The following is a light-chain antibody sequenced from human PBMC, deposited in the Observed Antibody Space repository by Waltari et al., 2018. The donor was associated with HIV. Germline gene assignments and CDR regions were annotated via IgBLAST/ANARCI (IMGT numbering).Light chain of an antibody. Sequence: QSVLTQPPSVSGAPGLRVTISCTGSSSNTGAAYDVPWYQQLPGTAPKLLIYGDKNRPSGVPDRFSGSKSGTSASLAITGLQAEDEADYYCQSYDNSLSGVVFGGGTKLTVL. CDR2: GDK. V-gene: IGLV1-40*01. CDR3: QSYDNSLSGVV. CDR1: SSNTGAAYD. J-gene: IGLJ2*01.